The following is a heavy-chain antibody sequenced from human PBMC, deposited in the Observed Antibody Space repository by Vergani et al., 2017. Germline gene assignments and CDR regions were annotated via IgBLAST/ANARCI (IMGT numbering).Heavy chain of an antibody. D-gene: IGHD3-22*01. Sequence: QVNLQESGPGLVKPSETLSITCAVSGDSIHSGNNWGWIRQPPGKGLEWINSVSHSGDTYFNPSLKGRVSISMDTSKNYFFLTLSSVTAADTAMYYCERRSSSYYFDIWGQGVLITVSS. V-gene: IGHV4-38-2*01. CDR2: VSHSGDT. CDR1: GDSIHSGNN. J-gene: IGHJ5*02. CDR3: ERRSSSYYFDI.